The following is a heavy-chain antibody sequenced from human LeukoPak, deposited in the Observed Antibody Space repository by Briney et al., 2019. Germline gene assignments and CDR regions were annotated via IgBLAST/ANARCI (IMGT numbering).Heavy chain of an antibody. V-gene: IGHV3-23*01. J-gene: IGHJ3*02. D-gene: IGHD5-18*01. Sequence: PGGSLRLSCAASGFTFSSYAMTWVRQAPGRGLEWVSAIRGSGSDGSTYYADSVKGRFTISRDNSKNTLYLQMNSLRAEDTAVYYCASVKDTAMVVDAFDIWGQGTMVTVSS. CDR2: IRGSGSDGST. CDR3: ASVKDTAMVVDAFDI. CDR1: GFTFSSYA.